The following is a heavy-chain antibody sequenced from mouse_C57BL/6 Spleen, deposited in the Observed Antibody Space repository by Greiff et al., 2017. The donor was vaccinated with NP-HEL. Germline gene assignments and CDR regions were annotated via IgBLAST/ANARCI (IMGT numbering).Heavy chain of an antibody. V-gene: IGHV5-4*01. CDR3: ARDIGDGYYAMDY. Sequence: EVKLVESGGGLVKPGGSLKLSCAASGFTFSSYAMSWVRQTPEKRLEWVATISDGGSYTYYPDNVKGRFTISRDNAKNNLYLQMSHLKSEDTAMYYCARDIGDGYYAMDYWGQGTSVTVSS. CDR2: ISDGGSYT. CDR1: GFTFSSYA. D-gene: IGHD2-3*01. J-gene: IGHJ4*01.